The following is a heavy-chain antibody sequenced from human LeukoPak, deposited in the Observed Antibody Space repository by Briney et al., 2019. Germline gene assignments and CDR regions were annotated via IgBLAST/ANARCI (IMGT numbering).Heavy chain of an antibody. J-gene: IGHJ3*02. CDR2: INPDGSEK. Sequence: PGGSLRLSCAASGFTFSSYWMTWVRQAPGKGLEWVANINPDGSEKYYVDSVKGRFTISRDNSKNTLYLQMNSLRAEDTAVYYCAKCWDDYGDPLGAFDIWGQGTMVTVSS. V-gene: IGHV3-7*03. CDR3: AKCWDDYGDPLGAFDI. CDR1: GFTFSSYW. D-gene: IGHD4-17*01.